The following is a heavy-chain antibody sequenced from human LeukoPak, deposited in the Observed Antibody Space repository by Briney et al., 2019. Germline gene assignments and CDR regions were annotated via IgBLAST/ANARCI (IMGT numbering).Heavy chain of an antibody. D-gene: IGHD5-18*01. CDR2: ISYDGSNK. Sequence: PGGSLRLSCAASGFTFSSYGMHWVRQAPGKGLEWVAVISYDGSNKYYADSVKGRFTISRDNSKNTLYLQMNSLRAEDTAVYYCAKGLAIQLWFVDYWGQGTLVTVSS. V-gene: IGHV3-30*18. J-gene: IGHJ4*02. CDR1: GFTFSSYG. CDR3: AKGLAIQLWFVDY.